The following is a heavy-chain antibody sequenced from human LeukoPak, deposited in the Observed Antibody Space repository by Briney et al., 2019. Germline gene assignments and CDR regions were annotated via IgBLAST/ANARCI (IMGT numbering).Heavy chain of an antibody. D-gene: IGHD2-2*01. CDR1: GLRFSVYA. CDR2: ISPFST. Sequence: GGSLRLSCATSGLRFSVYAMAWVRQAPGRGLEWVSGISPFSTFYADSVKGRFTVSRDISKNMLFLQMNSLRAEDTAIYYCAPDTSQYDFWGQGTLVTVSS. J-gene: IGHJ4*02. V-gene: IGHV3-23*01. CDR3: APDTSQYDF.